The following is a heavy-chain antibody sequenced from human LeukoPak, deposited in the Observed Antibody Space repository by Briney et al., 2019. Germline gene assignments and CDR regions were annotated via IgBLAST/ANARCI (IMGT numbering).Heavy chain of an antibody. CDR1: GFSFNTYA. V-gene: IGHV3-64D*06. CDR3: TRDSALLGVAFDL. J-gene: IGHJ3*01. D-gene: IGHD2-15*01. Sequence: GPLRLSCSASGFSFNTYAIHWVRQAPGKGLEYVAGISSNGDNTDFADSAKGRFTISRDNSKSTLFLQMNSLRAEDTAVYFCTRDSALLGVAFDLWGQGTVVTVSS. CDR2: ISSNGDNT.